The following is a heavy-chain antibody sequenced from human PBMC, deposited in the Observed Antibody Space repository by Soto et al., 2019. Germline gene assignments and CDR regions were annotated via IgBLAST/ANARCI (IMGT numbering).Heavy chain of an antibody. CDR1: GFTFSNYA. Sequence: EVQLLESGGGLVQPGGSLRLSCAASGFTFSNYAMSWVRQAPGKGLEWVSAISGSGGSTYYADSVKGRFTISRDNSKNTLYLQMSSLRAADTAVYYCAKRSATRQSHFDSWGQGTLVTVSS. CDR2: ISGSGGST. V-gene: IGHV3-23*01. CDR3: AKRSATRQSHFDS. J-gene: IGHJ4*02.